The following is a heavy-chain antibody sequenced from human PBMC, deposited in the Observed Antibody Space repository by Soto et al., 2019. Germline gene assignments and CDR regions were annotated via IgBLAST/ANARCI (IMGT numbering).Heavy chain of an antibody. V-gene: IGHV4-39*01. CDR2: MHYSGSA. Sequence: SDTLSLTCSFSVFSIINIYYYLCFIRQPPWNGLDWIGSMHYSGSAYYNPSLKIRVTIPVDTSTNHFSLNLNSVTAADTAVYFCARQYYFDRRGSKKSTNWLDYWGQGTQVTVSS. D-gene: IGHD3-22*01. CDR1: VFSIINIYYY. CDR3: ARQYYFDRRGSKKSTNWLDY. J-gene: IGHJ5*01.